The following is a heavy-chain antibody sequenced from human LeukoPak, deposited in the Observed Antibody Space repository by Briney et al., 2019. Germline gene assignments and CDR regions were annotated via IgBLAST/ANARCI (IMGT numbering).Heavy chain of an antibody. Sequence: PGGSLRLSCATSAFTLRGDWMTWVRQAPGKGLEWVANINHDGSKKHYVDSVKGRFTISRDNTENSLFLQLNSLRAEDTAMYYCARDTSHSYISSYFDALDMWGQGTMVTVSS. CDR3: ARDTSHSYISSYFDALDM. CDR1: AFTLRGDW. J-gene: IGHJ3*02. CDR2: INHDGSKK. V-gene: IGHV3-7*01. D-gene: IGHD6-13*01.